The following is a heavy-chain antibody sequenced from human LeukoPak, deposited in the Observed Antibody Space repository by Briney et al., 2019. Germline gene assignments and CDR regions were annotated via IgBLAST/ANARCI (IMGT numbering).Heavy chain of an antibody. CDR3: ARGQQLVWWDY. D-gene: IGHD6-13*01. V-gene: IGHV3-30*04. J-gene: IGHJ4*02. CDR1: GFTFSNFP. CDR2: ISYDGSNK. Sequence: GRSLRLSCAASGFTFSNFPMHWVRQAPGKGLEWVAVISYDGSNKYYADSVKGRFTISRDNSKNTLYLQMNSLRAEDTAVYYCARGQQLVWWDYWGQGTLVTVSS.